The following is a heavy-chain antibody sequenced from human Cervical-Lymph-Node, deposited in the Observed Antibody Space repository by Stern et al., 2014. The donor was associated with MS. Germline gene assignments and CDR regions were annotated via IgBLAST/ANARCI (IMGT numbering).Heavy chain of an antibody. D-gene: IGHD6-6*01. CDR1: GFTFSNYG. J-gene: IGHJ4*02. CDR3: AKDRGSSVAARYFDY. Sequence: VQLVESGGGVVQPGRSLRLSCAASGFTFSNYGMHWVRQAPGKGLEWVAVLLYDGSNKYYADSVKGRFTVSRDNSKNTLYLQMNSLRADDTAIYYCAKDRGSSVAARYFDYWGQGTLVTVSS. CDR2: LLYDGSNK. V-gene: IGHV3-30*18.